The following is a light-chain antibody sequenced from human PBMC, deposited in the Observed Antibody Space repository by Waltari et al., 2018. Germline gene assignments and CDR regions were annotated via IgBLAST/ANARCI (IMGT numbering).Light chain of an antibody. CDR2: GKT. CDR1: SLRTYY. CDR3: QSRDSSGNQVI. Sequence: SSEVTQDPVVSVALGQTVRITCQGDSLRTYYPSWYQQKPGHAPVVVIYGKTNQPPGIPDRFAGASAGNTAALTITGTQAEDEADYYCQSRDSSGNQVIFGGGTKVTVL. V-gene: IGLV3-19*01. J-gene: IGLJ2*01.